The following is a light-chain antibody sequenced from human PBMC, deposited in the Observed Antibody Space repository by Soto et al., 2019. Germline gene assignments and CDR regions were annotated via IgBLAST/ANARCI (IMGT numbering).Light chain of an antibody. CDR1: QSVSSNS. CDR3: QQYGSSPLT. J-gene: IGKJ1*01. Sequence: EVVLTQSPGTLSLSPGERATLSCRASQSVSSNSLARYQQKPGQAPRLLLYAASSRATGIPDRFRGSGSGTYFSLTMSRLAPEEFAVYYCQQYGSSPLTFGLGTKVEFK. V-gene: IGKV3-20*01. CDR2: AAS.